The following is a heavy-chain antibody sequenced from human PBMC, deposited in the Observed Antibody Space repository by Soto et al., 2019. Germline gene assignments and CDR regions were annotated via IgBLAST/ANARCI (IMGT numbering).Heavy chain of an antibody. J-gene: IGHJ6*02. V-gene: IGHV1-69*13. Sequence: SVKVSCKASGGTFSSYAISWVRQAPGQGLGWMGGIIPIFGTANYAQKFQGRVTITADESTSTAYMELSSLRSEDTAVYYCARENPRYYYYGMDVWGQGTTVTVSS. CDR3: ARENPRYYYYGMDV. CDR2: IIPIFGTA. CDR1: GGTFSSYA.